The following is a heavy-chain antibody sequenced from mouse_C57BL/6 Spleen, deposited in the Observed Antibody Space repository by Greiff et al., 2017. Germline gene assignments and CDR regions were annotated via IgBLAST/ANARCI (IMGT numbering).Heavy chain of an antibody. CDR1: GFTFSSYG. V-gene: IGHV5-6*02. CDR3: ARRGSYDEAWFAY. CDR2: ISSGGSYT. D-gene: IGHD2-3*01. J-gene: IGHJ3*01. Sequence: EVKLVESGGDLVKPGGSLKLSCAASGFTFSSYGMSWVRQTPDKRLEWVATISSGGSYTYDPDSVKGRFTISRDNAKNTLYLQMSSLKSEDTAMYYCARRGSYDEAWFAYWGQGTLVTVSA.